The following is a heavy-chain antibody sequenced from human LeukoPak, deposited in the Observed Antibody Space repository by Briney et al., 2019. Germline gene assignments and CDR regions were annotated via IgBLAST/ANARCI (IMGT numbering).Heavy chain of an antibody. V-gene: IGHV4-39*01. D-gene: IGHD1-26*01. CDR3: ASPGSGSYYYFDY. J-gene: IGHJ4*02. CDR2: IYYSGAT. Sequence: PSDTLSLTCAVSGGSISSSTYYWGWIRQPPGKGLEWIGSIYYSGATYYNPSLKSRVTISIDTSKNQSSLRLSSVTAADTAVYYCASPGSGSYYYFDYWGQGTLVTVSS. CDR1: GGSISSSTYY.